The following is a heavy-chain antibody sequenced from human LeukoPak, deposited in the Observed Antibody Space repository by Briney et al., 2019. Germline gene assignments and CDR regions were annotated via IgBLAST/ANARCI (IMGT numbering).Heavy chain of an antibody. D-gene: IGHD2-15*01. CDR3: AKVDCSAGSCYSIDY. Sequence: PGGSLRLSCAASGFTVSNNYMNWVYMSWVRQAPGKGLEWVSGIYSGGRTHYADSVKGRFTISRDGNTMFLQMNSLRPEDTAVYYCAKVDCSAGSCYSIDYWGQGTLVTVSS. V-gene: IGHV3-66*02. CDR2: IYSGGRT. CDR1: GFTVSNNY. J-gene: IGHJ4*02.